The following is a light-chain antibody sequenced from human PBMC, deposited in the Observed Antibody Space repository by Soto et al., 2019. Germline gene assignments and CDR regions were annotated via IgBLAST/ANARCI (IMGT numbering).Light chain of an antibody. Sequence: QTVVTQEPSFSVSPGGTVTLTCGLSSGSVSTSYYPNWYQQTPGQAPRTLIYSTNSRSSEVPDRFSGSILGNKAALTITGAQADDEADYYCVLYMGSGIWVFGGGTKVTVL. CDR1: SGSVSTSYY. V-gene: IGLV8-61*01. CDR2: STN. J-gene: IGLJ3*02. CDR3: VLYMGSGIWV.